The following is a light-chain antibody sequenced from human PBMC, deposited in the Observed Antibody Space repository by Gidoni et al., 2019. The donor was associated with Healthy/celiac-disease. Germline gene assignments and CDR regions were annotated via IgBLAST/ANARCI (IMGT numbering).Light chain of an antibody. CDR1: QSVSSSY. CDR3: QQYGSSPGFT. V-gene: IGKV3-20*01. CDR2: GAS. Sequence: DIVLTPSPGTLSLSPGERATLSCRASQSVSSSYLAWYQQKPGQAPRLLIYGASSRATGIPDRFSGSGSGTDFTLTISRREPEDFAVYYCQQYGSSPGFTFGPGTKVEIK. J-gene: IGKJ3*01.